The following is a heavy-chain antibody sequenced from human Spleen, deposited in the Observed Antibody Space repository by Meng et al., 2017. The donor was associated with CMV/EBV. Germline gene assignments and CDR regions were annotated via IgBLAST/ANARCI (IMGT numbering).Heavy chain of an antibody. CDR2: ISGSGSST. CDR1: GFTFSGSA. CDR3: AKDLGYYTHDTFDV. J-gene: IGHJ3*01. Sequence: GGSLRLSCAASGFTFSGSAMSWVRQAPGKGLECVSAISGSGSSTYFAESVKGRFAISRDNSKNTLYLQMNSLRAEDTAQYYCAKDLGYYTHDTFDVWGQGTMVT. V-gene: IGHV3-23*01. D-gene: IGHD3-3*01.